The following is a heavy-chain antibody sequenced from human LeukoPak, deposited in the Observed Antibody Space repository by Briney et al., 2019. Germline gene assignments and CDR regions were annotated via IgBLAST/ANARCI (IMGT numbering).Heavy chain of an antibody. Sequence: GGSLRLSCTASGFTFGDYAMTWVRQAPGKGLECLGFIRSTPYGGTVEYAASVRGRFTISRDDSKSIAYLQMNSLKTEDTAVDYCTRGGSGWGWFDPWGQGTLVTVSS. CDR2: IRSTPYGGTV. D-gene: IGHD6-19*01. CDR1: GFTFGDYA. V-gene: IGHV3-49*04. J-gene: IGHJ5*02. CDR3: TRGGSGWGWFDP.